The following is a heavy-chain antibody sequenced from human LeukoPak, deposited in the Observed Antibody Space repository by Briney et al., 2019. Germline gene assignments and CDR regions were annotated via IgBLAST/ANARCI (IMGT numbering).Heavy chain of an antibody. CDR3: VKDMRPERGFGMDV. D-gene: IGHD1-14*01. J-gene: IGHJ6*04. V-gene: IGHV3-9*01. CDR1: GFTFDDYA. Sequence: PGRSLRLSCAASGFTFDDYAMHWVRQAPGKGLEWVSGINWNSRSIDYADSVMGRFVISRDNAKKSLFLQMNSLTPEDTALYYFVKDMRPERGFGMDVWGKGTTVIVSS. CDR2: INWNSRSI.